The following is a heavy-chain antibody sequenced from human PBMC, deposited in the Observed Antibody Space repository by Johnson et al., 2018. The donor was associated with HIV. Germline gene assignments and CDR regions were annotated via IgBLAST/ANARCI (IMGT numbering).Heavy chain of an antibody. CDR3: ARDRWLGDAFDI. CDR1: GFSFSAYA. D-gene: IGHD6-19*01. Sequence: VQLVESGGELIRPGASLKLSCTASGFSFSAYAMSWVRQAPGKGLEWVSLISASGGSTHYSESVKGRFTISRDNVKNTLYLQMNSLRPDDSAVYYCARDRWLGDAFDIWGQGTMVTVSS. V-gene: IGHV3-23*04. CDR2: ISASGGST. J-gene: IGHJ3*02.